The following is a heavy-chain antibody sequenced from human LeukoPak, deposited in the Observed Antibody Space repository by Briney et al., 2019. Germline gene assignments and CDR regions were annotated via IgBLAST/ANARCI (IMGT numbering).Heavy chain of an antibody. V-gene: IGHV3-30*04. J-gene: IGHJ4*02. Sequence: GGSLRLSCAASGFTFSSYAMHWVRQAPGKGLEWVAVISYDGSNKYYADSVKGRFTISRDNSKNTLYLQMNSLRAEDTAVYYCARDQTRDYYDSSGYWLGDYWGQGTLVTVSS. CDR3: ARDQTRDYYDSSGYWLGDY. CDR1: GFTFSSYA. CDR2: ISYDGSNK. D-gene: IGHD3-22*01.